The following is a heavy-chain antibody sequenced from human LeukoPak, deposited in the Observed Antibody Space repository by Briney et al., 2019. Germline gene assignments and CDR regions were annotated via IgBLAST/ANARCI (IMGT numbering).Heavy chain of an antibody. Sequence: LGGSLRLSCAASGFTFSTYWMSWVRQAPGKGLEWVANIRKDGSDIHYVDSVKGRFTISRDNSKNTLYLQMNSLRAEDTAVYYCAKDLVSWGQGTLVTVSS. V-gene: IGHV3-7*01. D-gene: IGHD2-8*02. CDR3: AKDLVS. CDR2: IRKDGSDI. CDR1: GFTFSTYW. J-gene: IGHJ4*02.